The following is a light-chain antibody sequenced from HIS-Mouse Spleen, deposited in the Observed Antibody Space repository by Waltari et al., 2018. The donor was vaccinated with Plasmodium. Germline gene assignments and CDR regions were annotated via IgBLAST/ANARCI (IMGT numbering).Light chain of an antibody. CDR1: QSVSSSS. Sequence: EIVLTQSPGTLSLSPGERATLPCRASQSVSSSSLAWYQQKPGQAPRLLIYGASSRATGIPDRFSGSGSGTDFTLTISRLEPEDFAVYYCQQYGSSPPLTFGGGTKVEIK. V-gene: IGKV3-20*01. J-gene: IGKJ4*01. CDR2: GAS. CDR3: QQYGSSPPLT.